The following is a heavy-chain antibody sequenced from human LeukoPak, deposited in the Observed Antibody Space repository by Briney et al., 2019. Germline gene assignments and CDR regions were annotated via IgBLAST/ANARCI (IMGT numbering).Heavy chain of an antibody. CDR2: ISSSSNYI. V-gene: IGHV3-21*06. J-gene: IGHJ3*02. CDR1: GFTFRSYS. Sequence: GGSLRLSCAASGFTFRSYSMTWVRQAPGKGLEWVSSISSSSNYIYYTDSVKGRFTISRDNAKNSLFLQMNSLRAEDTAVYYCARGEIAFDIWGQGTMVIVSS. CDR3: ARGEIAFDI.